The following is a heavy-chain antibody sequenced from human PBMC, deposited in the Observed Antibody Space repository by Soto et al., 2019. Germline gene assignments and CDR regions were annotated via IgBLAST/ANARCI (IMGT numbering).Heavy chain of an antibody. CDR1: GFTFSSYS. Sequence: GGSLRLSCAASGFTFSSYSMNWVRQAPGKGLEWVSSISSSSSYIYYADSVKGRFTISRDNAKNSLYLKMNRLRAEDTAVYYCARDRITIFGVVIYGMGVWGQGTTVTVSS. CDR3: ARDRITIFGVVIYGMGV. CDR2: ISSSSSYI. V-gene: IGHV3-21*01. J-gene: IGHJ6*02. D-gene: IGHD3-3*01.